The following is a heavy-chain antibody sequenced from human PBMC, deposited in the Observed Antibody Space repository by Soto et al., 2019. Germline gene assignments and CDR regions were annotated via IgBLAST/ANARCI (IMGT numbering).Heavy chain of an antibody. CDR3: TTDSYSSIIVVRFDY. V-gene: IGHV3-15*07. CDR1: GFTFSNAW. D-gene: IGHD3-22*01. CDR2: IKSKTDGGTP. Sequence: PGGSLRLSCAASGFTFSNAWINWVRQAPGKGLEWVGRIKSKTDGGTPDYAAPVKGRFAISRDDSKNMVYLQMNSLKTEGTGIYYCTTDSYSSIIVVRFDYWGHGTLVTSPQ. J-gene: IGHJ4*01.